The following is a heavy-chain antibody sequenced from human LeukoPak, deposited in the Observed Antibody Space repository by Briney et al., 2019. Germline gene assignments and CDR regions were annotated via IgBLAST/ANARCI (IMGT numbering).Heavy chain of an antibody. CDR3: AKALYSSGRIDAFDI. CDR1: GFTFDDYA. D-gene: IGHD6-19*01. CDR2: ISWNSGSI. V-gene: IGHV3-9*01. J-gene: IGHJ3*02. Sequence: GGSPRLSCAASGFTFDDYAMHWVRQAPGKGLEWVSGISWNSGSIGYADSVKGRFTISRDNAKNSLYLQMNSLRAEDTALYYCAKALYSSGRIDAFDIWGQGTMVTVSS.